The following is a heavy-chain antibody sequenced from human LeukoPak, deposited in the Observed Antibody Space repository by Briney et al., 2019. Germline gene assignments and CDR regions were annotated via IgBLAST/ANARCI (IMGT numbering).Heavy chain of an antibody. V-gene: IGHV1-18*01. J-gene: IGHJ4*02. CDR3: ARRIDNSDFDY. Sequence: GASVKVSCKASGGTFSSYAISWVRQAPGQGLEWMGWISAYNGNTNYAQKLQGRVTMTTDTSTSTAYMELRSLRSDDTAVYYCARRIDNSDFDYWGQGTLVTVSS. CDR1: GGTFSSYA. CDR2: ISAYNGNT. D-gene: IGHD1-20*01.